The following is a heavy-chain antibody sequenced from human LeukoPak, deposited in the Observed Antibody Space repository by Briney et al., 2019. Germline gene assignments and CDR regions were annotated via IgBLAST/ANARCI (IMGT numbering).Heavy chain of an antibody. CDR3: AKLWFGELGAVYFDY. J-gene: IGHJ4*02. CDR2: IGGSGSST. CDR1: GLRFSNYA. D-gene: IGHD3-10*01. V-gene: IGHV3-23*01. Sequence: PGGSLRLSCAASGLRFSNYAMSWVRQAPGKGLEWVSRIGGSGSSTYYADSVKGRFTISRDNSKNTLYLQMNSLRAEDTAVYYCAKLWFGELGAVYFDYWGQGTLVTVSS.